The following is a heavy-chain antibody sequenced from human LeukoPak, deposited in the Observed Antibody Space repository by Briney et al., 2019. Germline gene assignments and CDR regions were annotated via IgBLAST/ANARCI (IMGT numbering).Heavy chain of an antibody. V-gene: IGHV4-59*01. CDR3: ARKKQYYYDSSGYAFDI. Sequence: PSETLSLTCTVSGGSISSYYWSWIRQPPGKGLEWIGYIFYIGNTNYNHSLKSRVTISVDTSKNQFSLKLSSVTAADTAVYYCARKKQYYYDSSGYAFDIWGQGTMVTVSS. CDR2: IFYIGNT. J-gene: IGHJ3*02. CDR1: GGSISSYY. D-gene: IGHD3-22*01.